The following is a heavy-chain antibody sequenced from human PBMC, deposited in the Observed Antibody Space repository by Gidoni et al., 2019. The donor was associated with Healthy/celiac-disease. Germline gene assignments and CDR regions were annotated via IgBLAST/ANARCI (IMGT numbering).Heavy chain of an antibody. CDR2: IYYSVRT. CDR1: GGSISSGDSY. J-gene: IGHJ3*02. CDR3: ARVMFIVVVPRAFDI. V-gene: IGHV4-30-4*01. D-gene: IGHD2-2*01. Sequence: QVQLQESGTGLEKPSQTLSLTCTVSGGSISSGDSYWSWIRQPPGKGLAWIGYIYYSVRTSYHPSLKRRVTISVDTSKNQFSLKLSSVTAADTAVYYCARVMFIVVVPRAFDIWGQGTMVTVSS.